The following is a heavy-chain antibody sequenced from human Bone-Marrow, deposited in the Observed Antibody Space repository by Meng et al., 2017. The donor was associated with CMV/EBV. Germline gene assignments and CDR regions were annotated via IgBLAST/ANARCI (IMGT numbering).Heavy chain of an antibody. J-gene: IGHJ6*02. CDR1: GFTFSNYA. CDR3: ARDWPAREFGRGGMDV. D-gene: IGHD3-10*01. Sequence: GESLKISCAASGFTFSNYAMSWVRQAPGKGLEWVSAISASGGSTYYADSVKGRFTISRDNSKNTLYLQMNSLRSEDTAVYYCARDWPAREFGRGGMDVWGQGTTVTVSS. V-gene: IGHV3-23*01. CDR2: ISASGGST.